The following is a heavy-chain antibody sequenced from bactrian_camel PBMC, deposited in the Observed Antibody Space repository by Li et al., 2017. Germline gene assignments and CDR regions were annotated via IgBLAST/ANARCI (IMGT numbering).Heavy chain of an antibody. CDR3: AADIAPKDGGVWYGDYTN. CDR2: IWTGGGTT. V-gene: IGHV3S63*01. J-gene: IGHJ4*01. Sequence: QVQLVESGGGSVQDGGSLTLSCAASSYSALHSMAWFRQAPGKEREGVAAIWTGGGTTYYADSVKGRFTISQDNSKNTLYLQMNSLKPEDTGMYYCAADIAPKDGGVWYGDYTNWGQGTQVTVS. CDR1: SYSALHS. D-gene: IGHD3*01.